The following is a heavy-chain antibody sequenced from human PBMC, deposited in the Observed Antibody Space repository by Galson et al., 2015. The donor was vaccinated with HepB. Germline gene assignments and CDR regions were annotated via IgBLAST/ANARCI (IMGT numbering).Heavy chain of an antibody. CDR2: ISPHNRYT. CDR3: ARGAVVVAVGATENNWFDP. CDR1: GYSFSNYG. V-gene: IGHV1-18*01. J-gene: IGHJ5*02. Sequence: SVKVSCKASGYSFSNYGITWVRQVSGQGLEWVGWISPHNRYTNYAQNFQGGVTMTTDTSTNTAYMEPRSLRSDDTAIYYCARGAVVVAVGATENNWFDPWGQGTLVTVSS. D-gene: IGHD2-15*01.